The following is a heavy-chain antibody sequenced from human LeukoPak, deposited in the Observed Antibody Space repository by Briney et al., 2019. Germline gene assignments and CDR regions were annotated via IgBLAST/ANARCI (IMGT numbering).Heavy chain of an antibody. Sequence: ASVKVSCKASGYTFTNYAVHWVRQAPGQRLEWMGWINAGNGNTKYSQKFKGRVTITRDTSASTAYMELTSLRSEDTVMYYCARLNGDDSSGYYFDYWGHGTLVTVSS. V-gene: IGHV1-3*01. CDR1: GYTFTNYA. J-gene: IGHJ4*01. CDR3: ARLNGDDSSGYYFDY. CDR2: INAGNGNT. D-gene: IGHD3-22*01.